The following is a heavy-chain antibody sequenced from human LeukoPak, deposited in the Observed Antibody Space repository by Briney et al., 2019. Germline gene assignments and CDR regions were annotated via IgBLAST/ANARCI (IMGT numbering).Heavy chain of an antibody. D-gene: IGHD5-24*01. CDR2: NNPNSGGT. J-gene: IGHJ4*02. V-gene: IGHV1-2*02. CDR1: GYTFTGYY. Sequence: GASVKVSCKASGYTFTGYYMHWVRQAPGQGLEWMGWNNPNSGGTNYAQKFQGRVAMTRDTSISTAYMELSRLRSDDTAVYYCARDKGAVDGYNKLDYWGQGTLVTVSS. CDR3: ARDKGAVDGYNKLDY.